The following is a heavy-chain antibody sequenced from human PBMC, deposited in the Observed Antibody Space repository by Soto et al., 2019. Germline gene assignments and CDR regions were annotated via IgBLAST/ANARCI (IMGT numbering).Heavy chain of an antibody. Sequence: QVQLVQSGSEVKTPGASVKVSCKASGYTFTNYDINWVRQAAGQGLEWMGWMNPKSGNTGYAQKFQGRVTMTRNTSISTAYMDLSGLTSEDTDVYYCARPGLPAVGTPYYFDDWGQGALVTVSS. CDR3: ARPGLPAVGTPYYFDD. CDR2: MNPKSGNT. V-gene: IGHV1-8*01. J-gene: IGHJ4*02. CDR1: GYTFTNYD. D-gene: IGHD1-1*01.